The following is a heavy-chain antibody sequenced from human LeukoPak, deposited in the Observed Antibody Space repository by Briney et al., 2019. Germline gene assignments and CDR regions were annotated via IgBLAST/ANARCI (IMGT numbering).Heavy chain of an antibody. CDR3: AKEVMGRRGWLQLIGHFDY. D-gene: IGHD5-24*01. Sequence: SGGSLRLSCAASGFTFSSYGMHWVRQAPGKGLEWVAVISYDGSNKYYADSVKGRFTISRDNSKNTLYLQMNSLRAEDTAVYYCAKEVMGRRGWLQLIGHFDYWGQGTLVTVSS. CDR1: GFTFSSYG. V-gene: IGHV3-30*18. CDR2: ISYDGSNK. J-gene: IGHJ4*02.